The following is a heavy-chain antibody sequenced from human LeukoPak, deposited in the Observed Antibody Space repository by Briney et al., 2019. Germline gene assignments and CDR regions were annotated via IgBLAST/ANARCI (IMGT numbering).Heavy chain of an antibody. CDR1: GYTFTSYD. CDR2: VNPNSGNT. V-gene: IGHV1-8*03. D-gene: IGHD4-23*01. J-gene: IGHJ5*02. Sequence: ASVKVSCKASGYTFTSYDINWVRQATGQGHEWMGWVNPNSGNTGYAQKFQGRVTITRNTSISTAYMELSSLRSEDTAAYYCARGPRYGGTPGVWFDPWGQGTLVTVSS. CDR3: ARGPRYGGTPGVWFDP.